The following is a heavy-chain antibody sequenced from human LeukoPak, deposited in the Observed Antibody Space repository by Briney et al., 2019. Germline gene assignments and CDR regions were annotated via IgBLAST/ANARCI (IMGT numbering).Heavy chain of an antibody. J-gene: IGHJ5*02. Sequence: SETLSLTCTVSGCSISSYYWSWIRQPPGKGLEWIGYINYSGSTNYSPSLKSRVTISVDTSNNQFSLKLISVSAADTAAYYCARQTAPRSWFDPWGQGTLVTVSS. V-gene: IGHV4-59*08. CDR1: GCSISSYY. CDR2: INYSGST. D-gene: IGHD5-18*01. CDR3: ARQTAPRSWFDP.